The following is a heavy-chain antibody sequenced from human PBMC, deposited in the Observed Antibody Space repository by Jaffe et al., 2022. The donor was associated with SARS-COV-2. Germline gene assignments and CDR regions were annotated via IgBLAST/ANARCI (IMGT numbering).Heavy chain of an antibody. CDR1: GYTFRDYW. CDR2: INQGGSEK. V-gene: IGHV3-7*03. Sequence: EVQLVESGGGLVQPGGSLRLSCVGSGYTFRDYWMTWVRQGPGRGLEWVANINQGGSEKNYVDSVKGRFTISRDDAKNSLYLQMNSLRAEDTAVYFCARGHYGMDVCGQGTTVTVSS. J-gene: IGHJ6*02. CDR3: ARGHYGMDV.